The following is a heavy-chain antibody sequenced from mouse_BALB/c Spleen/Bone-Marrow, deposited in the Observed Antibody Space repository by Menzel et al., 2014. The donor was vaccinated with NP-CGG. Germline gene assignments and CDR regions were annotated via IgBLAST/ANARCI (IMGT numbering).Heavy chain of an antibody. CDR3: TDGGTTVGFAY. CDR2: IRLKSDNYAT. D-gene: IGHD1-1*01. Sequence: EVMLVESGGGLVQPGGSMKLSCVASGFTFSAYWMSWVRQSPEKGLEWVAEIRLKSDNYATHYEESVKGKFTISRDDSKSRLYLQMNSLRAEDTGIYYCTDGGTTVGFAYWGQGTLVTVSA. V-gene: IGHV6-3*01. CDR1: GFTFSAYW. J-gene: IGHJ3*01.